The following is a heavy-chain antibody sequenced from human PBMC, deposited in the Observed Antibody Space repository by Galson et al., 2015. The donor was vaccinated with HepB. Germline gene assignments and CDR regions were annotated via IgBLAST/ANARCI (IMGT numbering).Heavy chain of an antibody. CDR1: GFSLSTSGVG. CDR2: IYWDDDK. J-gene: IGHJ4*02. Sequence: PALVKPTQTLTLTCTFSGFSLSTSGVGVGWIRQPPGKALEWLALIYWDDDKRYRPSLKSRLTITKDTSKNQVVLTMTNMDPVDTATYYCAHSSGYDWGPDYWGQGTLVTVSS. D-gene: IGHD5-12*01. V-gene: IGHV2-5*02. CDR3: AHSSGYDWGPDY.